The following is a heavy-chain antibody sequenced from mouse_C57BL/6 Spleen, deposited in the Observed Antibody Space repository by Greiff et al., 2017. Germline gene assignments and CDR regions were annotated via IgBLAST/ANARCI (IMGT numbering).Heavy chain of an antibody. CDR1: GFSLSTFGMG. CDR3: ARIAPLQLYDYDEGVDAMDY. J-gene: IGHJ4*01. CDR2: IWWDDDK. V-gene: IGHV8-8*01. D-gene: IGHD2-4*01. Sequence: QVTLKVSGPGILQPSQTLSLTCSFSGFSLSTFGMGVGWIRQPSGKGLEWLAHIWWDDDKSYNPALKSRLTISTDPSKNQVFLKIANVDPADTATYYCARIAPLQLYDYDEGVDAMDYWGQGTSVTVSS.